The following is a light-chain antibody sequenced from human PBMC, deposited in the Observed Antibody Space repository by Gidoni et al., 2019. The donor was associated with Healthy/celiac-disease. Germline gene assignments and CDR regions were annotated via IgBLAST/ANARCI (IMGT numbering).Light chain of an antibody. Sequence: SYELTLPPSVSVSPGQTASITCSGDKLGYKYACWYQQKPGQSPVLVIYQDSKRPSGIPERFSGSNSGNTATLTMSGTQAMDEADDYCQAWDSSTVVFGGGTKLTVL. CDR3: QAWDSSTVV. CDR2: QDS. V-gene: IGLV3-1*01. CDR1: KLGYKY. J-gene: IGLJ2*01.